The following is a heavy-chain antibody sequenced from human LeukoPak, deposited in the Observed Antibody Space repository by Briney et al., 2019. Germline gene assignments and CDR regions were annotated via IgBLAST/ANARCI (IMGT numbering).Heavy chain of an antibody. J-gene: IGHJ4*02. D-gene: IGHD2-2*02. CDR1: GFTFNNYG. CDR3: ARLGFVVPAVIFDY. V-gene: IGHV3-33*01. Sequence: PGRSLRLSCAASGFTFNNYGMHWVRQAPGKGLEWVGVIWFDGSNTRYADSVKGRFTIARDDSKNTVYLQMNSLRAEDTAMYYCARLGFVVPAVIFDYWGQGTLVTVSS. CDR2: IWFDGSNT.